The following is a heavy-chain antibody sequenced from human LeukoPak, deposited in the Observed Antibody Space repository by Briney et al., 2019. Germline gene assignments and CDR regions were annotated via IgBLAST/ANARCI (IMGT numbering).Heavy chain of an antibody. D-gene: IGHD6-13*01. Sequence: ASVKVSCKVSGYTLTELSMHWVRQAPGKGLEWMGGFDPEDGETIYAQKFQGRVTMTEDTSTDTAYMELSSLRSEDTAVYYCATGPYISSLYWFDPWGQGTLVTVSS. CDR3: ATGPYISSLYWFDP. CDR1: GYTLTELS. V-gene: IGHV1-24*01. J-gene: IGHJ5*02. CDR2: FDPEDGET.